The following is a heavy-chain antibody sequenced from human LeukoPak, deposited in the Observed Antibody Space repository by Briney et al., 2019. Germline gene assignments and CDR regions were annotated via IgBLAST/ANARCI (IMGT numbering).Heavy chain of an antibody. D-gene: IGHD3-10*01. V-gene: IGHV3-48*03. Sequence: GGSLRLSCAASAFTFSSYEMIWVRQAPGKGLEWVSYIGSSGSTKYYAESVKGRFTISRDNAKNSLYLQMNSLRAEDTAVYYCAREVELSGSGTYEYMDVWGKGTTVTVSS. CDR1: AFTFSSYE. CDR2: IGSSGSTK. CDR3: AREVELSGSGTYEYMDV. J-gene: IGHJ6*03.